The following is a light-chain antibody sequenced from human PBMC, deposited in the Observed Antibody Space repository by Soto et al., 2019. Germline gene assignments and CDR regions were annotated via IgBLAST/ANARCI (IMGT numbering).Light chain of an antibody. CDR1: QGISSSY. V-gene: IGKV3-20*01. CDR3: QQYGSSPYT. Sequence: TQSPSSVSASVGDRVTITCRASQGISSSYLAWYQQKPGQAPRLLIYGASSRATGIPDRFSGSGSGTDFTLTISRLEPEDFAVYYCQQYGSSPYTFGQGTKLEIK. CDR2: GAS. J-gene: IGKJ2*01.